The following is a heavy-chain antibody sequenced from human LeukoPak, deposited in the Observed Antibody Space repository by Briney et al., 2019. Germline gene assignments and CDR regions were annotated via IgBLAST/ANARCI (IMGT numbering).Heavy chain of an antibody. CDR3: ARGGSGSYDSYFDY. CDR1: GFTFSSYA. J-gene: IGHJ4*02. D-gene: IGHD1-26*01. CDR2: ISYDGSNK. V-gene: IGHV3-30-3*01. Sequence: PGGSLRLSCAASGFTFSSYAMHWVRQAPGKGLEWVAVISYDGSNKYYADSVKGRFTISRDNAKNSLYLQMNSLRAEDTAVYYCARGGSGSYDSYFDYWGQGILVTVSS.